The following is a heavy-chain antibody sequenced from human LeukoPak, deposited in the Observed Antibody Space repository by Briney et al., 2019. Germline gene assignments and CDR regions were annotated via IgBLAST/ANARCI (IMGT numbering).Heavy chain of an antibody. Sequence: ASVKVSCKVSGYTLTELSMHWVRQAPGKGLEWKGGFDPEDGETIYAQKFQGRVTMTEDTSTDTAYMELSSLRSEDTAVYYCATDGSGYDSNYYYMDVWGKGTTVTVSS. J-gene: IGHJ6*03. CDR1: GYTLTELS. V-gene: IGHV1-24*01. CDR2: FDPEDGET. D-gene: IGHD5-12*01. CDR3: ATDGSGYDSNYYYMDV.